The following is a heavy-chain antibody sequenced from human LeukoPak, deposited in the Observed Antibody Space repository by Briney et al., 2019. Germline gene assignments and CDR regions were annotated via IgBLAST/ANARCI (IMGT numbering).Heavy chain of an antibody. J-gene: IGHJ3*02. CDR1: GFTFSSYS. Sequence: GGFLRLSCAASGFTFSSYSMNWVRQAPGKGLEWVSSISSSSSYIYYADSVKGRFTISRDNAKNSLYLQMNSLRAEDTAVYYCARDRPYYYDSSGNAFDIWGQGTMVTVSS. D-gene: IGHD3-22*01. V-gene: IGHV3-21*01. CDR2: ISSSSSYI. CDR3: ARDRPYYYDSSGNAFDI.